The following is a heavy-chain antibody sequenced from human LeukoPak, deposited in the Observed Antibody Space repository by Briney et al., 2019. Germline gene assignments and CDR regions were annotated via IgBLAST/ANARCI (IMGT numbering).Heavy chain of an antibody. Sequence: ASVKVSCKASGYTFTGYYMHWVRQAPGQGLGWMGWINPNSGGTNYAQKFQGRVTMTRDTSISTAYMELSRLRSDDTAVYYCARGFHSSSWFGGNWFDPWGQGTLVTVSS. CDR3: ARGFHSSSWFGGNWFDP. J-gene: IGHJ5*02. CDR1: GYTFTGYY. CDR2: INPNSGGT. D-gene: IGHD6-13*01. V-gene: IGHV1-2*02.